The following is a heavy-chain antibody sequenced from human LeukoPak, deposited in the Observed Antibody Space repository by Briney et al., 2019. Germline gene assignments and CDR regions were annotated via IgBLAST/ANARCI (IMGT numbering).Heavy chain of an antibody. CDR2: ISGSGGST. J-gene: IGHJ4*02. D-gene: IGHD1-26*01. CDR1: GFTFSSHA. V-gene: IGHV3-23*01. CDR3: ATQGEMGAFYFDY. Sequence: GGSLRLSCAASGFTFSSHAMSWVRQAPGKGLEWVSAISGSGGSTYYADSVKGRFTISRDNSKNTLYLQMNSLRAEDTAVYYCATQGEMGAFYFDYWGQGTLVTVSS.